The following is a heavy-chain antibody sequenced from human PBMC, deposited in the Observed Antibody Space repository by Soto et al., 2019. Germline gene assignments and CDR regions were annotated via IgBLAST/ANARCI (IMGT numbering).Heavy chain of an antibody. CDR3: ARPSGYSYGYYFDY. Sequence: SETLSLTCTVSGGSISSYYWSWIRQPPGKGLEWIGYIYYSGSTNYNPSLKSRVTISVDTSKNQFSLKLSSVTAADTAMYYCARPSGYSYGYYFDYWGQGTLVTVSS. CDR1: GGSISSYY. D-gene: IGHD5-18*01. CDR2: IYYSGST. J-gene: IGHJ4*02. V-gene: IGHV4-59*01.